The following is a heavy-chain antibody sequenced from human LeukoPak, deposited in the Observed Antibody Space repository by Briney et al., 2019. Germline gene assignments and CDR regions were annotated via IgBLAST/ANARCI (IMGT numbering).Heavy chain of an antibody. CDR3: AIIVGATLHFDY. CDR1: GGSFSGYH. D-gene: IGHD1-26*01. CDR2: INDSGST. J-gene: IGHJ4*02. V-gene: IGHV4-34*01. Sequence: KPSETLSLTCAVYGGSFSGYHWSWIRQPPGKGLEWIGEINDSGSTNYKPSLKSRVTISVGTSKNEFSLKLSSVTAADTAVYYCAIIVGATLHFDYWGQGTLVTVSS.